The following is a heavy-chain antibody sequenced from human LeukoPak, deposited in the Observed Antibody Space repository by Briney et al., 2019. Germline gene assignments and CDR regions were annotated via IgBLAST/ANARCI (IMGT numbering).Heavy chain of an antibody. CDR2: IYYSGST. V-gene: IGHV4-38-2*02. CDR3: ARRSPKGYSSGWYPFYY. Sequence: SETLSLTCTVSGYSISSGYYWGWIRQPPGKGLEWIGSIYYSGSTYYNPSLKSRVTISVDTSKNQFSLKLSSVTAADTAVYYCARRSPKGYSSGWYPFYYWGQGTLVTVSS. J-gene: IGHJ4*02. CDR1: GYSISSGYY. D-gene: IGHD6-19*01.